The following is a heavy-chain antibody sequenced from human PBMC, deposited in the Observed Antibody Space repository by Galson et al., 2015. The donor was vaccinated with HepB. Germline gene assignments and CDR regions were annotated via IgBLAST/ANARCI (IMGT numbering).Heavy chain of an antibody. CDR1: AFTFGAYE. V-gene: IGHV3-48*03. CDR3: VRDDALWSWYFDS. D-gene: IGHD3-10*01. CDR2: IMINGYMI. J-gene: IGHJ4*02. Sequence: SLRLSCAASAFTFGAYEMNWVRQAPGKGLEWISYIMINGYMIYYAESVKGRFTVSRDNARDSLYLQMNSLRVEDTAVYYCVRDDALWSWYFDSWGQGILVTVFS.